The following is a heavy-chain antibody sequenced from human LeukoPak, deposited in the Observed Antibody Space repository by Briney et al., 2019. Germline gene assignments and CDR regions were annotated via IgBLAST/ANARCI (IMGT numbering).Heavy chain of an antibody. J-gene: IGHJ5*02. CDR2: IYHSGST. D-gene: IGHD2-2*02. CDR1: GGSISSGGYY. CDR3: ARDPGCSSTSCYTNWFDP. V-gene: IGHV4-30-2*01. Sequence: PSQTLSLTCTVSGGSISSGGYYWSWIRQPPGKGLEWIGYIYHSGSTYYNPSLKSRVTISVDRSKNQFSLKLSSVTAADTAVYYCARDPGCSSTSCYTNWFDPWGQGTLVTVSS.